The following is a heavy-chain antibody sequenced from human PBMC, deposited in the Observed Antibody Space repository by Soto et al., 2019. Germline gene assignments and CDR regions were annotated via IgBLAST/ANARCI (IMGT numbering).Heavy chain of an antibody. D-gene: IGHD3-22*01. CDR2: FDPEDGET. CDR3: ATGYYDSSGYCDY. V-gene: IGHV1-24*01. Sequence: ASVKVSCKVSGYTLTELSMHWVLQAPGKGLEWMGGFDPEDGETIYAQKFQGRVTMTEDTSTDTAYMELSSLRSEDTAVYYCATGYYDSSGYCDYWGQGTLVTVSS. CDR1: GYTLTELS. J-gene: IGHJ4*02.